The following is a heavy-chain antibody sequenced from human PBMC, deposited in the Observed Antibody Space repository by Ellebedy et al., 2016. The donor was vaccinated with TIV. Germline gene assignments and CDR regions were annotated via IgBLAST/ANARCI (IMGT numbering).Heavy chain of an antibody. Sequence: ASVKVSCKASGYTFTTYGISWVRQAPGQGLEWMGWINPNSGGTNYAQKFQGRVTMTRGTSISTAYMELRSLTSDDTAVYYCARGAYFDWLTAFDIWGQGTMVTVSS. D-gene: IGHD3-9*01. CDR2: INPNSGGT. V-gene: IGHV1-2*02. J-gene: IGHJ3*02. CDR3: ARGAYFDWLTAFDI. CDR1: GYTFTTYG.